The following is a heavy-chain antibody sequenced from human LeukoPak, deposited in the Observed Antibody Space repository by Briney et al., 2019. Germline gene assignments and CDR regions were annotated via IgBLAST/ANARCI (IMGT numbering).Heavy chain of an antibody. Sequence: PSETLSLTCIVSGGSINNYYWSWIRQPAGKGLEWIGRIYDSGDSFYNPSLKSRVTMSVDTSKNQFSLKLTSVTAADTAVYYCARGSHTYYYDSSGPWTWDYWGQGTLVTVSS. CDR2: IYDSGDS. J-gene: IGHJ4*02. CDR3: ARGSHTYYYDSSGPWTWDY. D-gene: IGHD3-22*01. V-gene: IGHV4-4*07. CDR1: GGSINNYY.